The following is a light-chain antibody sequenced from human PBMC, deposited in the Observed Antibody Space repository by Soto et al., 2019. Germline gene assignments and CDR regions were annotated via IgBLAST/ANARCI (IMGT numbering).Light chain of an antibody. CDR2: WAS. CDR1: QSVLYSSNNKNY. Sequence: DIVMTQSPDSLAVSLGERATINCKSSQSVLYSSNNKNYLAWYQQKPGQPPKVLIHWASTQESGVPDLFSGSEFGREFTLSICSLRAEDVAVYYCQQYYSTPLFGQGTKLEIK. V-gene: IGKV4-1*01. CDR3: QQYYSTPL. J-gene: IGKJ2*01.